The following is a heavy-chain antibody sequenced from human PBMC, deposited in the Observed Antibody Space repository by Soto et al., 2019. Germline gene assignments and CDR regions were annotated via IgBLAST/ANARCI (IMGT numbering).Heavy chain of an antibody. V-gene: IGHV3-30*18. J-gene: IGHJ3*02. CDR2: ISYDGSNK. CDR3: AKDRGAFDI. Sequence: PGGSLRLSCAASGFTFSSYGMHWVRQAPGKGLEWVAVISYDGSNKYYADSVKGRFTISRDNSKNTLYLQMNSLRAEDTAVYYCAKDRGAFDIRGQGTMVTVSS. CDR1: GFTFSSYG.